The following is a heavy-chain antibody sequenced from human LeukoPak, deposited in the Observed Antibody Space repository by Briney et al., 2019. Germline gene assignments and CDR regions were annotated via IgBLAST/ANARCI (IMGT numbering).Heavy chain of an antibody. CDR1: FXFXXYG. Sequence: FXFXXYGXHXFRQAPGKXLEWGXVIXXDGSNKYYADSVKGRFTISRDNSKNTLYLQMNSLRAEDTAVYYCAKDGASLKYYGSGSYLDYWGQGTLATVSS. CDR3: AKDGASLKYYGSGSYLDY. J-gene: IGHJ4*02. D-gene: IGHD3-10*01. V-gene: IGHV3-30*18. CDR2: IXXDGSNK.